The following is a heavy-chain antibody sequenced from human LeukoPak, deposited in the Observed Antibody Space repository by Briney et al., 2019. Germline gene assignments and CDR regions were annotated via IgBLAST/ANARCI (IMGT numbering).Heavy chain of an antibody. D-gene: IGHD6-19*01. CDR1: GGSISSHY. CDR2: IYYTGST. CDR3: ARVSGWYFGYYYGMDV. V-gene: IGHV4-59*11. J-gene: IGHJ6*02. Sequence: SETLSLTCTVSGGSISSHYWNWIRQPPGKGLEFIGYIYYTGSTNYNPSLKSRVTISVDTSKNQFSLKLSSVTAADTAVYYCARVSGWYFGYYYGMDVWGQGTTVTVSS.